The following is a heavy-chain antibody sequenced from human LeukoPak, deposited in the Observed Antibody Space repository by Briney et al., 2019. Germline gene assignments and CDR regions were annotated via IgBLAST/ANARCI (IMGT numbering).Heavy chain of an antibody. CDR2: ISSSSSYI. J-gene: IGHJ4*02. CDR3: ARALAAAGTDY. CDR1: GFTFSSYS. Sequence: GGSLRLSCAASGFTFSSYSMNWVRQAPGKGLEWVSSISSSSSYIYYADSVKGRFTISRDNAKNSLYLQMNRLRAEDTAVYYCARALAAAGTDYWGQGTLVTVSS. V-gene: IGHV3-21*01. D-gene: IGHD6-13*01.